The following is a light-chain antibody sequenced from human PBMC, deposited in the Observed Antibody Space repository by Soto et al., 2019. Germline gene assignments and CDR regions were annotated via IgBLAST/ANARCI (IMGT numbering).Light chain of an antibody. CDR2: EDN. CDR1: SGSIAANY. Sequence: NFILTQPHSVSGSPGKTVTISCTGSSGSIAANYVQWYQQRPGSVPTAVIYEDNQRPSGVPDRFSGSIDRSSNSASLTISGLKTADEADYYCQSYYSSKNQLVFGGGTQLTVL. J-gene: IGLJ2*01. CDR3: QSYYSSKNQLV. V-gene: IGLV6-57*02.